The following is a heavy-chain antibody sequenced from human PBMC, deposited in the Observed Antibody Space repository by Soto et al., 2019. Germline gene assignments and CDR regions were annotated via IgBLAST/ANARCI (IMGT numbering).Heavy chain of an antibody. CDR3: ARTPPDCSGGSCYPNTLNWFDP. Sequence: SETLSLTCTVSGGSISSYYWSWIRQPPGKGLEWIGYIYYSGSTNYNPSLKSRVTISVDTSKNQFSLKLSSVTAADTAVYYCARTPPDCSGGSCYPNTLNWFDPWGQGTLVTVSS. J-gene: IGHJ5*02. CDR1: GGSISSYY. V-gene: IGHV4-59*08. D-gene: IGHD2-15*01. CDR2: IYYSGST.